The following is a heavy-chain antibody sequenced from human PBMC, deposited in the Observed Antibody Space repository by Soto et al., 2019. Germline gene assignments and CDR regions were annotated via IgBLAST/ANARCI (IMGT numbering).Heavy chain of an antibody. CDR2: IIPIFGTA. CDR1: GGTFSSYA. Sequence: SVKVSCKASGGTFSSYAISWVRQAPGQGLEWMGGIIPIFGTANYAQKFQGRVTITADEXTSTAYMELSSLRSEDTAVYYCAGSCDSSGYPGYYYYYYGMAVWG. D-gene: IGHD3-22*01. J-gene: IGHJ6*02. CDR3: AGSCDSSGYPGYYYYYYGMAV. V-gene: IGHV1-69*13.